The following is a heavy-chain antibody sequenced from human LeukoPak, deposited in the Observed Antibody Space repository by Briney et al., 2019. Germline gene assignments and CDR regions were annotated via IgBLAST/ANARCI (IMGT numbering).Heavy chain of an antibody. CDR1: GGTFSSYA. Sequence: GASVKVSCKASGGTFSSYAISWVRQAPGQGLEWMGGIIPIFGTANYAQKFQGRVTITADKSTSTAYMGLSSLRSEDTAVYYCAREGYCSGGSCYSDFAYWGQGTLVTVSS. CDR2: IIPIFGTA. D-gene: IGHD2-15*01. V-gene: IGHV1-69*06. J-gene: IGHJ4*02. CDR3: AREGYCSGGSCYSDFAY.